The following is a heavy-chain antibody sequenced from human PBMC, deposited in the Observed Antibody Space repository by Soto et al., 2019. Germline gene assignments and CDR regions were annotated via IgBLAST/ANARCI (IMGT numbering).Heavy chain of an antibody. CDR2: MNPNSGNT. CDR3: ARRRNYDFWSGYYTWFDP. J-gene: IGHJ5*02. D-gene: IGHD3-3*01. CDR1: GYTFTSYD. V-gene: IGHV1-8*01. Sequence: ASVKVSCKASGYTFTSYDINWVRQATGQGLEWKGWMNPNSGNTGYAQKIQGRVTMTRNTSISTAYMELSSLRSEDTAVYYCARRRNYDFWSGYYTWFDPWGQGTLVTVSS.